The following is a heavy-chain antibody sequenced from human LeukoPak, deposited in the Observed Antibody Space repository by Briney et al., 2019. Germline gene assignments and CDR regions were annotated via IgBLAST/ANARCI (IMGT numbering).Heavy chain of an antibody. Sequence: GGSLRLSCAASGFTFSSYSMNWVRQAPGKGLEWVSYISSGSSTIYYADSVKGRFTISRDNAKNSQYLQMNSLRDEDTAVYYCASVRGYSGYDFDFWGQGTLVTVSS. CDR2: ISSGSSTI. J-gene: IGHJ4*02. V-gene: IGHV3-48*02. CDR3: ASVRGYSGYDFDF. D-gene: IGHD5-12*01. CDR1: GFTFSSYS.